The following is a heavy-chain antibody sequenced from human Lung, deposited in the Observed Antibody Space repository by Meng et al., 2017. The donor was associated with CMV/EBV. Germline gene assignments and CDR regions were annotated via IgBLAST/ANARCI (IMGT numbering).Heavy chain of an antibody. D-gene: IGHD3-22*01. CDR1: GFTFSSYW. CDR2: MNSDGSNI. V-gene: IGHV3-74*01. CDR3: VRGVSFYYYDTSAYYLFDY. J-gene: IGHJ4*02. Sequence: GGSLRLXXAASGFTFSSYWMHWVRQGPGKGLVWVSRMNSDGSNINYADSVRGRFTISRDNAKNTLYLQMNSLRAEDTAVYYCVRGVSFYYYDTSAYYLFDYWGQGXLVTVSS.